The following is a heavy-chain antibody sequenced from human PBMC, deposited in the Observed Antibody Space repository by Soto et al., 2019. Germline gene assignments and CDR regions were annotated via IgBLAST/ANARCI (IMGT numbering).Heavy chain of an antibody. CDR1: GGSISSSNW. J-gene: IGHJ5*02. CDR2: IYHSGST. Sequence: QVQLQESGPGLVKPSGTLSLTCAVSGGSISSSNWWSWVRQPPGKGLEWIGEIYHSGSTNYNPSLKSRVTISVDKSKNQFSLKLSSVTAADTAVYYCARDSGPGVTIFGVVRGTFDPWGQGTLVTVSS. V-gene: IGHV4-4*02. D-gene: IGHD3-3*01. CDR3: ARDSGPGVTIFGVVRGTFDP.